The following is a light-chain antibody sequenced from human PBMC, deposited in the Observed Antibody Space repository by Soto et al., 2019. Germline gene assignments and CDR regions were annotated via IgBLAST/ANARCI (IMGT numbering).Light chain of an antibody. CDR2: EGS. Sequence: QSVLTQPASVSGSTGQSITISCPGTISVVGSDNLVSWYQQHPGKAPKLMIYEGSKRPSGVSNRFSGSKSGNTASLTISGLQAEDEADYYCCSYAGSSTYVFGTGTKVTVL. V-gene: IGLV2-23*01. CDR3: CSYAGSSTYV. J-gene: IGLJ1*01. CDR1: ISVVGSDNL.